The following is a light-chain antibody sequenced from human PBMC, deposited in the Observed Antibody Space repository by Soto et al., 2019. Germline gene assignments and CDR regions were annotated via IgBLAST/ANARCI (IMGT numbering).Light chain of an antibody. CDR2: EAS. V-gene: IGKV3-11*01. CDR1: QSISSS. J-gene: IGKJ4*01. Sequence: VLTQSPATLSLSPGERATLSCRASQSISSSLAWYQQKPGQAPRLLIYEASNRATGIPARFSGSGSGTDFTLTISSLEPEDFAVYYCQQRSDWPPLTFGGGTMVEIK. CDR3: QQRSDWPPLT.